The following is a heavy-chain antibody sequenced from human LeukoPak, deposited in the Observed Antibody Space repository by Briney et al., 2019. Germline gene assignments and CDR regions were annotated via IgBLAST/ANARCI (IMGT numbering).Heavy chain of an antibody. CDR2: IYYSGST. J-gene: IGHJ4*02. Sequence: KPSETLSLTCTVSGGSISSYYWSWIRQPPGKGLEWIGYIYYSGSTNYSPSLKSRVTISVDTSKNQFSLKLSSVTAADTAVYYCASSYYDSSGPAYWGQGTLVTVSS. D-gene: IGHD3-22*01. V-gene: IGHV4-59*01. CDR1: GGSISSYY. CDR3: ASSYYDSSGPAY.